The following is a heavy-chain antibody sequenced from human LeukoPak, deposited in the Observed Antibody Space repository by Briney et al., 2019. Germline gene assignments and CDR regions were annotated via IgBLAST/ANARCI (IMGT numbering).Heavy chain of an antibody. D-gene: IGHD3-10*01. Sequence: SETLSLTCTVSGGSISSYYWSWIRQPPGKGLEWIGYIYYSGSTNYNPSLKSRVTISVDTSKNQFSLKLSSVTAADTAVYYCASNHYGSGSLDYWGQGNLVTVSS. CDR2: IYYSGST. CDR1: GGSISSYY. J-gene: IGHJ4*02. V-gene: IGHV4-59*08. CDR3: ASNHYGSGSLDY.